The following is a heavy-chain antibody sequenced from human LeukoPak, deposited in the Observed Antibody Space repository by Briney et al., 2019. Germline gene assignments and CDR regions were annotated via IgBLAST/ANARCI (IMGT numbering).Heavy chain of an antibody. D-gene: IGHD3-22*01. V-gene: IGHV4-59*01. CDR3: AGQSISGSSLSYFDN. J-gene: IGHJ4*02. CDR2: IYDSGST. CDR1: GVFISSYY. Sequence: SATLSPTCTVAGVFISSYYWSCIRQPPGKGLEWIGNIYDSGSTNYNPSPKSRVNITVATSMHRCCLKLNSVAAADTAVYYSAGQSISGSSLSYFDNWGQGTLVNVSS.